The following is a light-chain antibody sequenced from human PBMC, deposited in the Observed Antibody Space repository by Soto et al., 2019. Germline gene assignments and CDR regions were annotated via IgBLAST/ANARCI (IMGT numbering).Light chain of an antibody. Sequence: EIVLTQSPATLSLSPGERATLSCRASQSVSSYLAWYQQKPGQAPRLLIYHASTRAPGIPARFTGGGSGTEFTLTISSLQSEDFALYYCQQYENWPPVTFGGGTKVDIK. J-gene: IGKJ4*01. V-gene: IGKV3-15*01. CDR1: QSVSSY. CDR3: QQYENWPPVT. CDR2: HAS.